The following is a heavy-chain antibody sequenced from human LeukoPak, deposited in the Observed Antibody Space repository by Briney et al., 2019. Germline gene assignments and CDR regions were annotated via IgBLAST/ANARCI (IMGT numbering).Heavy chain of an antibody. CDR3: GRDSDYDSNGHWQPIDGFDI. Sequence: ASVKVSCKASGYTFTGYYMHWVRLAPGQGLEWVGWISTYNFNTNYAQKLQGRVTMTTDTSTSTVYMELRSLRSDDTAVYYCGRDSDYDSNGHWQPIDGFDIWGQGTMVTVSS. CDR1: GYTFTGYY. CDR2: ISTYNFNT. J-gene: IGHJ3*02. V-gene: IGHV1-18*04. D-gene: IGHD3-22*01.